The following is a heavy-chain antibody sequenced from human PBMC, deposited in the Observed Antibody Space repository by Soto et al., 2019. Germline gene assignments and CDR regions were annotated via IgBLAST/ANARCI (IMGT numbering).Heavy chain of an antibody. CDR1: GFAFNNYG. D-gene: IGHD2-2*01. J-gene: IGHJ4*02. CDR2: ISKSDYT. Sequence: GGSLRLSCTVSGFAFNNYGINWVRQAPGKGLEWVSSISKSDYTYYSDSVKGRFTISRDNAKNSVSLQMNTLRVEDTAVYYRAREDSIIIPAVSDFWGQGTLVTVSS. CDR3: AREDSIIIPAVSDF. V-gene: IGHV3-21*01.